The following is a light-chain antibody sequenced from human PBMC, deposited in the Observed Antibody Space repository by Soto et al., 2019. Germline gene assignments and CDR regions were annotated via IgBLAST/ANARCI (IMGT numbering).Light chain of an antibody. CDR1: SSDVGGYNY. J-gene: IGLJ2*01. V-gene: IGLV2-8*01. Sequence: QSVLTQPASVSGSPGQSITISCTGTSSDVGGYNYVSWYQQYPGKAPKLIIYEVNKWPSGVPDRFSGSKSGNTASLTVSGLQADDEADYYCSSYAGSNNVVFGGGTKLTVL. CDR2: EVN. CDR3: SSYAGSNNVV.